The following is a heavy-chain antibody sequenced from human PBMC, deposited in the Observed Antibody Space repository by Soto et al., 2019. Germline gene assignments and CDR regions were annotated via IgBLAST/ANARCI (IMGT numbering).Heavy chain of an antibody. Sequence: SETLSLTCTFSGGSISSYYWSWIRQPPGKGLEWIGYIYYSGSTNYNPSLKSRVTISVDTSKNQFSLKLSSVTAADTAVYYCARVGAATDYWGQGTLVTVLL. V-gene: IGHV4-59*01. CDR1: GGSISSYY. CDR2: IYYSGST. J-gene: IGHJ4*02. D-gene: IGHD2-15*01. CDR3: ARVGAATDY.